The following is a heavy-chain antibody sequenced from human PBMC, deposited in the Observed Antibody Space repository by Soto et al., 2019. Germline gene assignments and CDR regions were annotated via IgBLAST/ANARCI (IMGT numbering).Heavy chain of an antibody. J-gene: IGHJ5*02. CDR1: GFSLSTSGMC. Sequence: SGPTLVNPTQTLTLTCTFSGFSLSTSGMCVSWIRQPPGKALEWLALIDWDDDKYYSTSLKTRLTISKDTSKNQVVLTMTKMDPAATTTYYCARSPFGYSYGYTGFQRTWFDPWGEGALVTVAS. CDR2: IDWDDDK. V-gene: IGHV2-70*01. CDR3: ARSPFGYSYGYTGFQRTWFDP. D-gene: IGHD5-18*01.